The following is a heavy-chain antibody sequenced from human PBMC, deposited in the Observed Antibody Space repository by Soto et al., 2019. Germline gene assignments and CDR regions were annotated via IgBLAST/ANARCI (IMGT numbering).Heavy chain of an antibody. CDR3: AKDMNSVPEY. CDR2: IKTDGSIT. Sequence: LRLSCAASGFTFSSYWMYWVRQSPGEGLVWVSRIKTDGSITSYADSVRGRFTVSRDNARDMLYLQMNSLRAEDTAVYYCAKDMNSVPEYWGQGTLVTVSS. V-gene: IGHV3-74*01. D-gene: IGHD1-7*01. J-gene: IGHJ4*02. CDR1: GFTFSSYW.